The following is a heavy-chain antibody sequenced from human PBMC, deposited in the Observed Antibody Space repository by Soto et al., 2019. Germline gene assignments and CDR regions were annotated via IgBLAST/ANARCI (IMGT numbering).Heavy chain of an antibody. V-gene: IGHV4-31*03. CDR2: IYYSGST. D-gene: IGHD3-10*01. J-gene: IGHJ5*02. CDR1: GGSFSSGSYY. Sequence: NPSETLSLTCTVSGGSFSSGSYYWSWIRQHPGKGLEWIGYIYYSGSTYYSPSLKSRVTISVDTSKNQFSLKLSSVTAADTAVYYCARENSGGARWLDPWGQGTLVTVSS. CDR3: ARENSGGARWLDP.